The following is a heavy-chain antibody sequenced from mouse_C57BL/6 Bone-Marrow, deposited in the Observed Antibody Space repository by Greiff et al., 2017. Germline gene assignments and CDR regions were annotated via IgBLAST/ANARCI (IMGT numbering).Heavy chain of an antibody. D-gene: IGHD2-2*01. CDR1: GFTFSSYG. Sequence: EVKLMESGGDLVKPGGSLKLSCAASGFTFSSYGMSWVRQTPDKRLEWVANISSGGSYTYYPESVKGRFTFSRDNATSTLDLQMRSLKSEDTAIYYCARHGGCGYDVEFDDWGQGTLVTVSA. CDR2: ISSGGSYT. CDR3: ARHGGCGYDVEFDD. J-gene: IGHJ3*01. V-gene: IGHV5-6*01.